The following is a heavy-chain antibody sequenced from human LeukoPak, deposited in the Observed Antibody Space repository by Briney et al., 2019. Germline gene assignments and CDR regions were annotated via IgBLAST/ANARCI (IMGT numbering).Heavy chain of an antibody. CDR3: AREGYSYGY. V-gene: IGHV4-34*01. CDR1: GGSFSGYY. D-gene: IGHD5-18*01. J-gene: IGHJ4*02. CDR2: INHSGST. Sequence: PSETQSLTCAVYGGSFSGYYWSWIRQPPGKGLEWIGEINHSGSTNYNPSLKSRVTISVDTSKNQFSLKLSSVTAADTAEYYCAREGYSYGYWGQGTLVTVSS.